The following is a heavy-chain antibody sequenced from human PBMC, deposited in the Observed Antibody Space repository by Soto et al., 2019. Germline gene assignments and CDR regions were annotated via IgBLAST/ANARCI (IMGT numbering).Heavy chain of an antibody. Sequence: SSETLSLTCTVSDGSVSSGSYYWTWMRQPPGKGLEWIGYIYSSGSTLYNPSLKSRVIISADTSMNQFSLKLSSVTAADTAVYYCARDSLALFDSWGQGTLVTVS. CDR3: ARDSLALFDS. J-gene: IGHJ4*02. CDR2: IYSSGST. CDR1: DGSVSSGSYY. V-gene: IGHV4-61*01. D-gene: IGHD5-12*01.